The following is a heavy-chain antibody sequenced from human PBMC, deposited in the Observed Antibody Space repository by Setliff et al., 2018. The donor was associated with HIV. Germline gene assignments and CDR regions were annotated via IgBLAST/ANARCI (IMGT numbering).Heavy chain of an antibody. CDR2: LNPSEGTT. CDR3: VRGYRSAWNSWFDA. D-gene: IGHD6-19*01. Sequence: ASVKVSCKASGYTFTTYYIHWVRQAPGQGLEWMGILNPSEGTTSFAQKFQGRVTMIRDTSTSTVYMDLSSLRADDTAVYYCVRGYRSAWNSWFDAWGQGTRVTVSS. CDR1: GYTFTTYY. J-gene: IGHJ5*02. V-gene: IGHV1-46*01.